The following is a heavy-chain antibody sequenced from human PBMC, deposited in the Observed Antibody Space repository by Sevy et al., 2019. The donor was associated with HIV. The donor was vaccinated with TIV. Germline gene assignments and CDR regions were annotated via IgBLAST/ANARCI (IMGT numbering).Heavy chain of an antibody. J-gene: IGHJ4*02. Sequence: GGSLRLSCAASGFTFTNYRLNWVRQAPGKGQEWVSYISSSSSTIYYADSVKGRFTISRDNAKNSLFLQMNSLRDEDTAIYYCARPRDEYSSSLSIDYWGQGTLVTVSS. CDR1: GFTFTNYR. CDR3: ARPRDEYSSSLSIDY. CDR2: ISSSSSTI. V-gene: IGHV3-48*02. D-gene: IGHD6-6*01.